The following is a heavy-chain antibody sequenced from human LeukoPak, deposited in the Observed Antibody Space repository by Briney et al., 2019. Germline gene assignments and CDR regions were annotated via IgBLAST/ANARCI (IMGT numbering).Heavy chain of an antibody. CDR3: ARDNPRGSGNYGPSVYDY. D-gene: IGHD6-19*01. Sequence: SETLSLTCTVSGGSIRNYYWSWIRQPPGKGLEWIGYIYYSGSTNYNPSLKSRVTISVDTSRNQFSLKLSSVTAADTAVYYCARDNPRGSGNYGPSVYDYWGQGTLAAVSS. J-gene: IGHJ4*02. V-gene: IGHV4-59*01. CDR2: IYYSGST. CDR1: GGSIRNYY.